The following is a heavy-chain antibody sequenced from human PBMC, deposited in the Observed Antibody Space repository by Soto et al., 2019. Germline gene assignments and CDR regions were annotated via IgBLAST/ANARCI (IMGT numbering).Heavy chain of an antibody. V-gene: IGHV3-7*01. CDR3: ASGYCSSTSCTGYYYMDV. CDR2: IKADGSER. CDR1: GFTFTDYW. D-gene: IGHD2-2*03. J-gene: IGHJ6*03. Sequence: PGGSLRLSCVASGFTFTDYWMSWVRQAPGKGLEWVANIKADGSERYYVDSLKGRFTISRDNAKNTLYLQMNSLRAEDMAVYYCASGYCSSTSCTGYYYMDVWGKGTTVTVSS.